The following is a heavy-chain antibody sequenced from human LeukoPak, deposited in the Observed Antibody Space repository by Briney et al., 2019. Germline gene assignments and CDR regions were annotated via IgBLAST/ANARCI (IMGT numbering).Heavy chain of an antibody. V-gene: IGHV3-30-3*01. CDR1: GFTFSSYA. Sequence: PGGSLRLSCAASGFTFSSYAMHWVRQAPGKGLEWVAVISYDGSNKHYADSVKGRFTISRDNSKNTLYLQMNSLRAEDTAVYYCARAYSYSSSLGYWGQGTLVTVSS. CDR2: ISYDGSNK. J-gene: IGHJ4*02. D-gene: IGHD6-6*01. CDR3: ARAYSYSSSLGY.